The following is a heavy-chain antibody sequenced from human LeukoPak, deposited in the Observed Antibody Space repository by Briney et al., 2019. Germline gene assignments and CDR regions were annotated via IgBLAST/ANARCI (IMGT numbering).Heavy chain of an antibody. D-gene: IGHD3-22*01. CDR1: GFTFSSNW. Sequence: GGSLRLSCAASGFTFSSNWMNWVRQAPGKGLEWVANIKEDGSEKYYVDSVKGRFTISRDNAKNSLYLQMNSLRAEGTAVYYCARGEDYYDSSGLPHDAFDIWGQGTMVTVSS. V-gene: IGHV3-7*01. CDR3: ARGEDYYDSSGLPHDAFDI. CDR2: IKEDGSEK. J-gene: IGHJ3*02.